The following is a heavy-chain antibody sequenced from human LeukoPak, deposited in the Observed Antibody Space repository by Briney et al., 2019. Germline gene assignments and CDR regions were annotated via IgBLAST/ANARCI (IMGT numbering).Heavy chain of an antibody. V-gene: IGHV3-23*01. CDR2: ISGSGGST. CDR3: AKDKGGFGEFDRLNYYYYGMDV. J-gene: IGHJ6*02. CDR1: GFTFSSYA. D-gene: IGHD3-10*01. Sequence: GGSLRLSCAASGFTFSSYAMSWVRQAPGKGLEWVSAISGSGGSTYYADSVKGRFTISRDNSKNTLYLQMNSLRAEDTAVYYCAKDKGGFGEFDRLNYYYYGMDVWGQGTTVTVSS.